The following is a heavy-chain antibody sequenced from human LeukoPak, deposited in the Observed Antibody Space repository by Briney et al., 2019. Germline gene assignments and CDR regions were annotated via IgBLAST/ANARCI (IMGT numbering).Heavy chain of an antibody. J-gene: IGHJ6*03. D-gene: IGHD1-26*01. CDR2: ISSSSSYI. Sequence: GTLSLSCAASGFTFSGYNRSWVRQAPGKGLEWVSSISSSSSYIYYADSVKGRFTISRDNTKNSLYLQMASPGVEAAAYYYCAGDRYSGTYGTYYYYMDVWGKGTTVTISS. CDR3: AGDRYSGTYGTYYYYMDV. V-gene: IGHV3-21*06. CDR1: GFTFSGYN.